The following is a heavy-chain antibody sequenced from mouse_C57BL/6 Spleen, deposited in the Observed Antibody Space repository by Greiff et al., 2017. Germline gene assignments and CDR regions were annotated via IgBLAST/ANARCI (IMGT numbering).Heavy chain of an antibody. CDR1: GYAFSSYW. J-gene: IGHJ4*01. D-gene: IGHD6-2*01. Sequence: QVQLKESGAELVKPGASVKISCKASGYAFSSYWMNWVKQRPGKGLEWIGQIYPGDGDTNYNGKFKGKATLTADKSSSTAYMQLSSLTSEDSAVYFCANSLYYAMDYWGQGTSVTVSS. CDR2: IYPGDGDT. V-gene: IGHV1-80*01. CDR3: ANSLYYAMDY.